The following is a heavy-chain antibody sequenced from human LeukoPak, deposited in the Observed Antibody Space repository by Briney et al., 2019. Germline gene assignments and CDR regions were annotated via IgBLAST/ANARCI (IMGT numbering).Heavy chain of an antibody. CDR1: GGPFSGYY. V-gene: IGHV4-34*01. CDR2: INHSGST. Sequence: SETLSLTCAVYGGPFSGYYWSWIRQPPGKGLEWIGEINHSGSTNYNPSLKSRVTISVDTSKNQFSLKLSSVTAADTAVYYCARAWYFDLWGRGTLVTVSS. J-gene: IGHJ2*01. CDR3: ARAWYFDL.